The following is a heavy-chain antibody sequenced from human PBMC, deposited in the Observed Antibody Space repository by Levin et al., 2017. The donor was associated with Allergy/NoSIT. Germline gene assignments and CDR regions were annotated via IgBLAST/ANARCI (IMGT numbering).Heavy chain of an antibody. CDR2: ISSSSSYI. Sequence: GESLKISCAASGFTFSSYSMNWVRQAPGKGLVLVSSISSSSSYIYYPDSVKGRFTISRDNAKNSLYLKKNSVRDEETDVYYWARDGVLLWIGELVYLDYWGQGTLVTVSS. V-gene: IGHV3-21*01. CDR1: GFTFSSYS. J-gene: IGHJ4*02. D-gene: IGHD3-10*01. CDR3: ARDGVLLWIGELVYLDY.